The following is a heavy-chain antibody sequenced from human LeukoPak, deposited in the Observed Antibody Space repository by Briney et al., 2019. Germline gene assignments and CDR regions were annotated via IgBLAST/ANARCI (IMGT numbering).Heavy chain of an antibody. CDR2: MNPNSGNT. D-gene: IGHD6-13*01. CDR1: GYTFTSYD. V-gene: IGHV1-8*01. Sequence: ASVKVSCKASGYTFTSYDINWVRHATGQGLEWMGWMNPNSGNTGYAQRFQDRVTITRNTSISTAYMEVSSLRSEDTAVYYCARRGQQLDFDYWGQGTLVTVSS. J-gene: IGHJ4*02. CDR3: ARRGQQLDFDY.